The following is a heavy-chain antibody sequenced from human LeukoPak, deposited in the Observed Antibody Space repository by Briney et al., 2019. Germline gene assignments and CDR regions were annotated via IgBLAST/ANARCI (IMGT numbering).Heavy chain of an antibody. CDR1: GFTFSGYW. CDR2: IKQDGSES. V-gene: IGHV3-7*01. CDR3: ARLQYSFLYGLGSYGVDY. J-gene: IGHJ4*02. D-gene: IGHD3-10*01. Sequence: QTGGSLRLSCAASGFTFSGYWMNWVRQAPGKGLEWVANIKQDGSESYYVDSVKGRFTISRDNAKNSLYLQMNSLRAEDTAVYYCARLQYSFLYGLGSYGVDYWGQGTLVTVSS.